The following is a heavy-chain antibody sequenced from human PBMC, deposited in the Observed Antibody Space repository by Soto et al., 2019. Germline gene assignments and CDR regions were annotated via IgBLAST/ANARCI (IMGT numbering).Heavy chain of an antibody. D-gene: IGHD1-26*01. V-gene: IGHV3-7*05. CDR3: ARDLGSGSYFDYSSYGIDV. CDR2: IKQDGSEK. J-gene: IGHJ6*02. Sequence: GGSLRLSCAASGFSFSSYWMSWVRQAPGKGLEWVANIKQDGSEKYYVDSVKGRFTISRDNAKNSLYLQMNSLRAEDTAVYYCARDLGSGSYFDYSSYGIDVCGQGTTVTVS. CDR1: GFSFSSYW.